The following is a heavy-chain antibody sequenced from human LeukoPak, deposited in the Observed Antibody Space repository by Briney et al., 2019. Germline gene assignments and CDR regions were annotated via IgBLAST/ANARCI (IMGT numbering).Heavy chain of an antibody. CDR1: GYSSTSSW. CDR3: ARHPSYTSGWPLDY. CDR2: IYLGDSET. V-gene: IGHV5-51*01. D-gene: IGHD6-19*01. J-gene: IGHJ4*02. Sequence: ESLNISCKGSGYSSTSSWIGWVRQMPGKGLDWMGIIYLGDSETRYSPSFQGQVTISADKSINTAYLQWSSLKASDTAMYYCARHPSYTSGWPLDYWGQGTLVIVSS.